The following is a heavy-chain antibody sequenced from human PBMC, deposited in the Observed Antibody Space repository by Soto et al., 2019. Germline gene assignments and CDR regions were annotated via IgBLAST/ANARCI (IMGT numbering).Heavy chain of an antibody. CDR3: AKGGGCSSTSCYAPSSYYYYYMDV. D-gene: IGHD2-2*01. V-gene: IGHV3-23*01. J-gene: IGHJ6*03. Sequence: PGGSLRLSCAASGFTFSSYAMSWVRQAPGKGLEWVSAISGSGGSTYYADSVKGRFTISRDNSKNTLYLQMNSLRAEDTAVYYCAKGGGCSSTSCYAPSSYYYYYMDVWGKGTTVTVSS. CDR2: ISGSGGST. CDR1: GFTFSSYA.